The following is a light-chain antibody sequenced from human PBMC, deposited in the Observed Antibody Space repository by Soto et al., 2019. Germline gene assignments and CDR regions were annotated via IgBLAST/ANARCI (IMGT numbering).Light chain of an antibody. J-gene: IGLJ3*02. CDR2: YDS. V-gene: IGLV3-21*04. CDR3: QVWDSSSDHPG. CDR1: NIGSKS. Sequence: SYELTQPPSVSVAPGKTARITCGGNNIGSKSVHWYQQKPGQAPVLVIYYDSDRPSGIPERFSGSNAGNTATLTISRVEAGDEPDYYCQVWDSSSDHPGFGGGTKVTVL.